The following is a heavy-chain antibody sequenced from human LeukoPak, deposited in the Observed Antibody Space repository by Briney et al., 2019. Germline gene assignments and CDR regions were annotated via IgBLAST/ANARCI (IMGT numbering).Heavy chain of an antibody. CDR3: ASRNVDSSGCPFDY. D-gene: IGHD3-22*01. V-gene: IGHV3-66*01. Sequence: GGSLRLSCAASGFTVSSYYMSWVRQAPGKGLEWVSVIYSGGSTYYADTVKGRFTISRDSSKNTMYLQMNSLRAEDTAVYYCASRNVDSSGCPFDYWGQGTLVTVSS. CDR1: GFTVSSYY. CDR2: IYSGGST. J-gene: IGHJ4*02.